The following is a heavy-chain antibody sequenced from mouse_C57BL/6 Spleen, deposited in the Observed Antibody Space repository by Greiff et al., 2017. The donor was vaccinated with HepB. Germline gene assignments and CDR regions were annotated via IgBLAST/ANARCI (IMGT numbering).Heavy chain of an antibody. D-gene: IGHD2-4*01. CDR2: IWSGGST. CDR1: GFSFTSYG. CDR3: ARNLYYDYDGYYFDY. J-gene: IGHJ2*01. V-gene: IGHV2-2*01. Sequence: QVQLQQSGPGLVQPSQSLSITCTVSGFSFTSYGVHWVRQSPGKGLEWLGVIWSGGSTDYNAAFISSLSISKDKSKSQVFFKMNSLQADDTAIYYCARNLYYDYDGYYFDYWGQGTTLTVSS.